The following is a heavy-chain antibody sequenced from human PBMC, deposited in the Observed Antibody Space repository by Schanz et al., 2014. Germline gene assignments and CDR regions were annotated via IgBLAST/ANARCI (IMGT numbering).Heavy chain of an antibody. D-gene: IGHD1-1*01. CDR3: ARAHGNNWYGKGLDY. J-gene: IGHJ4*02. Sequence: VQLLESGGGLVQPGGSLRLSCAASGFTFSVYGMHWVRQAPGKGPEWVAVIWSDGSTKYYADSVKGRFTISRDNSKNTLYLQRNSLRADDTAVDFCARAHGNNWYGKGLDYWGQGTQVTVSS. CDR2: IWSDGSTK. CDR1: GFTFSVYG. V-gene: IGHV3-33*08.